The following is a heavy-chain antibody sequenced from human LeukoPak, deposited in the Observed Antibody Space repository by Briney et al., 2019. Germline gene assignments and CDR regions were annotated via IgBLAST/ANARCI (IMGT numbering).Heavy chain of an antibody. CDR1: GYIFTSYW. CDR3: ASSMDYTPGLTFDY. CDR2: IYPGYSDT. Sequence: GGALQISCKGSGYIFTSYWIGWVRQVPGKGLEWMGIIYPGYSDTRYSPSFQAQVTISADKSISTAYLQWSSLKASDTAMYYCASSMDYTPGLTFDYWGQGTLVTVSS. D-gene: IGHD4-11*01. V-gene: IGHV5-51*01. J-gene: IGHJ4*02.